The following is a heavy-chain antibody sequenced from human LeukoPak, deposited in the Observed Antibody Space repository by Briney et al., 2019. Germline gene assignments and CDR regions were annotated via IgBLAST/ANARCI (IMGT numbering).Heavy chain of an antibody. CDR1: GFTFSSYA. D-gene: IGHD6-19*01. Sequence: GGSLRLSCAASGFTFSSYAMHWVRQAPGKGLEWVAVISYDGSNKYYADSVKGRFTISRDNSKNTLYLQMNSLRAEDTAVYYCAKSRSLAQWLVPTSLAYWGQGTLVTVSS. CDR3: AKSRSLAQWLVPTSLAY. J-gene: IGHJ4*02. CDR2: ISYDGSNK. V-gene: IGHV3-30-3*02.